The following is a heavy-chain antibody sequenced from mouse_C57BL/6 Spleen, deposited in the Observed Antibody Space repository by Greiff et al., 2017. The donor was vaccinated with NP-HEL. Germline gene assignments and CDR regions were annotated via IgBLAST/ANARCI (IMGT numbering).Heavy chain of an antibody. Sequence: EVMLVESGGGLVQPGGSLKLSCAASGFTFSDYYMYWVRQTPEKRLEWVAYISNGGGSTYYPDTVQGRFTISRDNAKNTLYLQMSRLKSEDTAMYYCARHYYGSSYSAMDYWGQGTSVTVSS. CDR2: ISNGGGST. CDR1: GFTFSDYY. V-gene: IGHV5-12*01. D-gene: IGHD1-1*01. CDR3: ARHYYGSSYSAMDY. J-gene: IGHJ4*01.